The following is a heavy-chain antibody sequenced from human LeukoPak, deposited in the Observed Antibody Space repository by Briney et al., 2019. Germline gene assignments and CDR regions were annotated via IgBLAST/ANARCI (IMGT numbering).Heavy chain of an antibody. J-gene: IGHJ6*02. CDR2: IHSSGFA. V-gene: IGHV4-61*02. D-gene: IGHD3-3*01. Sequence: SETLSLTCNVSGESISSGNYYWTWTRQPAGKGLEWIGRIHSSGFANYNRSLKSRVTISRDTSKNQLSLKVSSVTAADTAVYFCVSSRVATPPYNYGMDVWGQGTTVVVSS. CDR3: VSSRVATPPYNYGMDV. CDR1: GESISSGNYY.